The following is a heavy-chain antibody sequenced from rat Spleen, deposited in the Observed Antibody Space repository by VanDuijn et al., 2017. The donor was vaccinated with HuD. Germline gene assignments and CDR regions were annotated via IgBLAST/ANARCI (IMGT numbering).Heavy chain of an antibody. CDR2: ISPTGGST. D-gene: IGHD1-2*01. V-gene: IGHV5-19*01. CDR1: GFTFNNYG. Sequence: EVQLVESGGGLVQPGRSLKLSCAASGFTFNNYGMHWIRQAPTKGLEWVTSISPTGGSTFYRDSVKGRFTVSRDNARSTLYLQMDSLRSEDTATYYCARGGSIYGNWFAYWGQGTLVTVSS. CDR3: ARGGSIYGNWFAY. J-gene: IGHJ3*01.